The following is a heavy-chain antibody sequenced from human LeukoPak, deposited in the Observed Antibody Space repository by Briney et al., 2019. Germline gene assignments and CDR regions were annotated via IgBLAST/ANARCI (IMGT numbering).Heavy chain of an antibody. CDR3: ARVSSG. CDR1: GLTFTSYW. Sequence: GGPLRLSCPASGLTFTSYWMHWVRHPPGKGLVWVSRINSDGSTTSYADSVKGRFTISRDNAKNTLYLQMNSLRAEDTAVYYCARVSSGGGQGTLVTVSS. V-gene: IGHV3-74*01. CDR2: INSDGSTT. D-gene: IGHD6-19*01. J-gene: IGHJ4*02.